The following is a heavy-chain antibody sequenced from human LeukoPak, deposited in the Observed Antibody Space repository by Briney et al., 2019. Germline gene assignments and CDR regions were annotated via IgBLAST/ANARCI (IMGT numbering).Heavy chain of an antibody. Sequence: ASVKVSCKASGYTFTGYYMHWVRQAPGQGLEWMGWINPNSGGTNYAQKFQGRVTMTRDTSISTAYMELSRLRSDDTAVYYCARGLGYYGSGSYYNPHYYMDVWGKGTTVTISS. CDR2: INPNSGGT. V-gene: IGHV1-2*02. J-gene: IGHJ6*03. CDR1: GYTFTGYY. D-gene: IGHD3-10*01. CDR3: ARGLGYYGSGSYYNPHYYMDV.